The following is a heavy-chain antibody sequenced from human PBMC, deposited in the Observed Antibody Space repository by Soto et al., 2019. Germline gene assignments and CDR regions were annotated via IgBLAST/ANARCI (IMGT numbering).Heavy chain of an antibody. CDR3: ARDLGYSSSYYFDY. V-gene: IGHV1-18*01. CDR2: ISAYNGNT. CDR1: GYTFTSFA. D-gene: IGHD6-13*01. Sequence: QVQLVQSGAEVKKPGASVKVSCKASGYTFTSFAISWLREAPGQGLEWMGWISAYNGNTDYAQKFQGRVTMTTDTSTSTAFMDLTSLRSDDTAVYYCARDLGYSSSYYFDYWGQGTLVTVSS. J-gene: IGHJ4*02.